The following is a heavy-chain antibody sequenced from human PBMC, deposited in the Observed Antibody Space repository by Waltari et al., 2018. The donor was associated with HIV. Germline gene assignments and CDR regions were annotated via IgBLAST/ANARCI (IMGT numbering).Heavy chain of an antibody. CDR3: AREHSSSYYYYYYYGMDV. D-gene: IGHD6-6*01. V-gene: IGHV1-8*01. J-gene: IGHJ6*02. CDR2: MNPNSGNT. CDR1: GYTFTSYD. Sequence: QVQLVQSGAEVKKPGASVKVSCKASGYTFTSYDINWVRQATGQGLEWMGWMNPNSGNTGYAQKFQGRVTMTRNTSISTAYMELSSLRSEDTAVYYCAREHSSSYYYYYYYGMDVWGQGTTVTVSS.